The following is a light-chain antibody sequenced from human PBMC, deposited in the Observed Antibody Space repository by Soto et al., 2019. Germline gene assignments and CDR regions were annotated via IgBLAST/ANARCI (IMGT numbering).Light chain of an antibody. Sequence: IVWTQSPGTLSLSPGERSTRSCMASQSVSSSYLAWYQQKPGQAPRPLIYGVYSRATGITDRFSGSGSGTDFTLTISRLEPEDFAVYYCQPYDSSPRTFGPGTKVEIK. CDR1: QSVSSSY. CDR2: GVY. J-gene: IGKJ1*01. V-gene: IGKV3-20*01. CDR3: QPYDSSPRT.